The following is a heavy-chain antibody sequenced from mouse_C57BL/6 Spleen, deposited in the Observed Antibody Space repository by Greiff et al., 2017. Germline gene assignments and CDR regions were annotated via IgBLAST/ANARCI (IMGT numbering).Heavy chain of an antibody. D-gene: IGHD1-1*01. V-gene: IGHV1-52*01. CDR1: GYTFTSYW. CDR3: ARSITTVVAEAY. J-gene: IGHJ3*01. CDR2: IDPSDSET. Sequence: QVQLQQPGAELVRPGSSVKLSCKASGYTFTSYWMHWVKQRPIQGLEWIGNIDPSDSETHYNQKFKDKATLTVDKSPSTAYMQLSSLTSEDSAVYYCARSITTVVAEAYWGQGTLVTVSA.